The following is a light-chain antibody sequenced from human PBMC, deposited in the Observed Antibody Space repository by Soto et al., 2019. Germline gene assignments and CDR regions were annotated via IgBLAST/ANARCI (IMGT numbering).Light chain of an antibody. V-gene: IGKV1-5*03. CDR1: QSISSW. J-gene: IGKJ1*01. CDR3: QYYYCYHWT. Sequence: DIQMTQSPSTLSASVGDRVTITCRASQSISSWLDWYQQKPGQATKLLTYQASSLESGVPSRFKGSRTGRELTLTITSLQPDEFARDSRQYYYCYHWTSGEGTKVEIK. CDR2: QAS.